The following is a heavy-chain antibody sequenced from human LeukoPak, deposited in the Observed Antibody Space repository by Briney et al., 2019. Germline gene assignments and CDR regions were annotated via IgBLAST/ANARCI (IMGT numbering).Heavy chain of an antibody. CDR3: ARVSGVDY. J-gene: IGHJ4*02. V-gene: IGHV4-34*01. CDR2: INHSGST. D-gene: IGHD2-8*01. CDR1: GGSFSGCY. Sequence: SETLSLTCAVYGGSFSGCYWSWIRQPPGKGLEWIGEINHSGSTNYNPSLKSRVTISVDTSKNQFSLKLSSVTAADTAVYYCARVSGVDYWGQGTLVTVSS.